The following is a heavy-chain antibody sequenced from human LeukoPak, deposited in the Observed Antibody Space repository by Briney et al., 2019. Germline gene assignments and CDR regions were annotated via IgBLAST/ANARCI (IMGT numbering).Heavy chain of an antibody. CDR3: ARLGPSEVITPYYYYGMDV. V-gene: IGHV4-34*01. Sequence: SETLSLTCGVYGGSFSGYYWSWIRQPPGKGLEWIGEINHSGSTNYNPSLKSRVTISVDTSKNQFSLKLSSVTAADTAVYYCARLGPSEVITPYYYYGMDVWGQGTTVTVSS. CDR1: GGSFSGYY. CDR2: INHSGST. J-gene: IGHJ6*02. D-gene: IGHD1-20*01.